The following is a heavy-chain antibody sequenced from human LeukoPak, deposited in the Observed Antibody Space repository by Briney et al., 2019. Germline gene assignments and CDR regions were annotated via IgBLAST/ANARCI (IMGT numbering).Heavy chain of an antibody. CDR1: GGTFSSYA. J-gene: IGHJ1*01. Sequence: ASVKVSCKASGGTFSSYAISWVRQAPGQGLEWMGRINPNSGGTNYAQKFQGRVTMTRDTSISTAYMELSRLRSDDTAVYYCATPGYYDSIFQHWGQGTLVTVSS. CDR2: INPNSGGT. V-gene: IGHV1-2*06. D-gene: IGHD3-22*01. CDR3: ATPGYYDSIFQH.